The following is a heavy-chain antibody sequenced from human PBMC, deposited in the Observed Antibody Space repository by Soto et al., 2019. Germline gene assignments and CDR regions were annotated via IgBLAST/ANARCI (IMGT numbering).Heavy chain of an antibody. J-gene: IGHJ6*02. D-gene: IGHD3-22*01. CDR3: ARDVGNYVPYDYGMEV. Sequence: QAQLVESGGGVVQPGRSLRLSCAASEFTFNTYAMHWVRQAPGKGLEWVAVIAYDGNDKYYADSVKGRFTISRDNSKNALYLQMNTLRPEDPAMYYCARDVGNYVPYDYGMEVWGQGTTVTVSS. CDR1: EFTFNTYA. CDR2: IAYDGNDK. V-gene: IGHV3-30*03.